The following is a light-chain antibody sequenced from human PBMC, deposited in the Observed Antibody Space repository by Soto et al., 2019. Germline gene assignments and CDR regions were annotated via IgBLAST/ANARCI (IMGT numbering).Light chain of an antibody. CDR3: QQYVSSPQT. V-gene: IGKV4-1*01. CDR1: QSVLYSSNNKNY. CDR2: WAS. Sequence: DIVMTQSPDSLAVSLGERATINCKYSQSVLYSSNNKNYLAWYQQKPGQPPKLLIYWASTRESGVPDRFSGSGTGTDFTLSISTLQAEDVAVYHCQQYVSSPQTFGQGTKVEIK. J-gene: IGKJ1*01.